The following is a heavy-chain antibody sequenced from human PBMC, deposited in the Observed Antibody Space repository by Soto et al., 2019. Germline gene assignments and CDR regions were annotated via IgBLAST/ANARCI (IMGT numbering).Heavy chain of an antibody. J-gene: IGHJ5*02. CDR1: GGSISSYY. CDR2: IYYSGRT. CDR3: ARGDCSSTSCYIWDNWFDP. Sequence: QVQLQESGPGLVKPSETLSLTCTVSGGSISSYYWSWIRQPPGKGLEWIGYIYYSGRTNYNPSLKSRVTISVDTSKNQFSLKLSSVTAADTAVYYCARGDCSSTSCYIWDNWFDPWGQGTLVTVSS. V-gene: IGHV4-59*01. D-gene: IGHD2-2*02.